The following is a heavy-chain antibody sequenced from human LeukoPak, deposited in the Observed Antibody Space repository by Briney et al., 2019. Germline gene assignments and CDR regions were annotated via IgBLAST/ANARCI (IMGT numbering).Heavy chain of an antibody. V-gene: IGHV3-74*01. D-gene: IGHD1-26*01. Sequence: GGSLRLSCAASGFTFNSYWMHWVRQAPGKGLVWVSRINSDGSSTTYADSVKGRFTISRDNAKNSLYLQMNSLRDEDTAVYYCAGDSRWALDCWGQGTLVTVSS. CDR2: INSDGSST. CDR3: AGDSRWALDC. J-gene: IGHJ4*02. CDR1: GFTFNSYW.